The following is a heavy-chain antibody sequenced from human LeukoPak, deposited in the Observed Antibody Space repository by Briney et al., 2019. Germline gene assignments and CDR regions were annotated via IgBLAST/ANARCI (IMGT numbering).Heavy chain of an antibody. D-gene: IGHD1-26*01. V-gene: IGHV3-23*01. CDR1: GFTFSSYA. CDR2: ISSSGVGT. J-gene: IGHJ4*02. Sequence: GGSLRLSCAASGFTFSSYAMSWVRQAPGKGLEWVSSISSSGVGTLHADSVRGRFTISRDNSKNTMSLQMNSLRAEDTAVYYCAKRSVSGNYFFDYWGQGALVTVSS. CDR3: AKRSVSGNYFFDY.